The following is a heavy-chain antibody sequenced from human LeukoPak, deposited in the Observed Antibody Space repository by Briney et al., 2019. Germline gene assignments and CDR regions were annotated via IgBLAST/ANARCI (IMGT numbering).Heavy chain of an antibody. CDR3: VRAGQYSSTWNPFDF. J-gene: IGHJ4*02. V-gene: IGHV3-13*01. D-gene: IGHD1-1*01. Sequence: PGGSLRLSCTASGFAFDYSDMHWVRQVIGKGLEWVSGIGTAGDTYYSASVKGRFTISRDDAKNPLYLQMNSLRVADTAIYYCVRAGQYSSTWNPFDFWGQGALVTVSS. CDR1: GFAFDYSD. CDR2: IGTAGDT.